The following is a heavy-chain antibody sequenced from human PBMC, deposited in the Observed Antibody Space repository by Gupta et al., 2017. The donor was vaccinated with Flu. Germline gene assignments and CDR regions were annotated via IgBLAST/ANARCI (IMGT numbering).Heavy chain of an antibody. D-gene: IGHD3-22*01. Sequence: VRQGPGKGLEWVAVISFHGSQKYYADSRLGRFTTSTDNSKNTLYLQMNSLRAEDTAVYYCAKDSQYLDNSGYPGYMDVWGKGTTVTVSS. J-gene: IGHJ6*03. CDR3: AKDSQYLDNSGYPGYMDV. V-gene: IGHV3-30*18. CDR2: ISFHGSQK.